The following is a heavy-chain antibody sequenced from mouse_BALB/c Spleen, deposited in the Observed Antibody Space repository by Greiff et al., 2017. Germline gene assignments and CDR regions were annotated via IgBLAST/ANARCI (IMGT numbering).Heavy chain of an antibody. V-gene: IGHV1S22*01. D-gene: IGHD4-1*01. CDR2: IYPGSGST. CDR3: TRLGGAMDY. Sequence: LQQPGSELVRPGASVKLSCKASGYTFTSYWMHWVKQRHGQGLEWIGNIYPGSGSTNYDEKFKSKGTLTVDTSSSTAYMHLSSLTSEDSAVYYCTRLGGAMDYWGQGTSVTVSS. CDR1: GYTFTSYW. J-gene: IGHJ4*01.